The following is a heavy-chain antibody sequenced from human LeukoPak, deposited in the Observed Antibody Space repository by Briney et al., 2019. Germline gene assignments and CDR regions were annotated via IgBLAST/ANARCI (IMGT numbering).Heavy chain of an antibody. CDR1: GYTFTSYY. CDR2: INPSGGST. Sequence: ASVKVSCKASGYTFTSYYMHWVRQAPGQGLEWMGIINPSGGSTSYAQKFQGRVTITADESTSTAYMELSSLRSEDTAVYYCARHGRRYFDWLLSPSYYYYYMDVWGKGTTVTISS. D-gene: IGHD3-9*01. V-gene: IGHV1-46*01. CDR3: ARHGRRYFDWLLSPSYYYYYMDV. J-gene: IGHJ6*03.